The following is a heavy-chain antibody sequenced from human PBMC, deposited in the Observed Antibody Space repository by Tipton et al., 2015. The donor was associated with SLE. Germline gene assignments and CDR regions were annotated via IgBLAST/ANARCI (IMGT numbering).Heavy chain of an antibody. D-gene: IGHD2-2*01. CDR2: ITSRGSTV. J-gene: IGHJ4*02. Sequence: GSLRLSCAGSGFTFNTYAMNWVRQAPGKGLEWLSYITSRGSTVYYADSVKGRFTISRDNAKNSVYLQMNSLRAEDTAVYYCARQGAFSTSWYYFDYWGQGTLVTVSS. V-gene: IGHV3-48*03. CDR1: GFTFNTYA. CDR3: ARQGAFSTSWYYFDY.